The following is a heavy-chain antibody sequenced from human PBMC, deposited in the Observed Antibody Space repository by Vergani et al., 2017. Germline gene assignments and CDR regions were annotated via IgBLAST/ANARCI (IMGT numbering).Heavy chain of an antibody. V-gene: IGHV3-33*06. Sequence: QVQLVESGGGVVQPGRSLRLSCAASGFTFSSYGMHWVRQAPGKGLEWVAVIWYDGSNKYYADSVKGRFTISRDNSKNTLYLQMNSLRAEDTAVYYCAKDRYSSSWYSLVDFDYWGQGTLVTVSS. D-gene: IGHD6-13*01. CDR3: AKDRYSSSWYSLVDFDY. CDR2: IWYDGSNK. CDR1: GFTFSSYG. J-gene: IGHJ4*02.